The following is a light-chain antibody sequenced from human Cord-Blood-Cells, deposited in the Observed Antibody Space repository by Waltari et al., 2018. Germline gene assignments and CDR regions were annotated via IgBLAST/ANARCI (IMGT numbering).Light chain of an antibody. CDR1: QSISSY. Sequence: DSQTTPSPSSLSPSAGDGVTITCRASQSISSYLNWYQQKPGKAPKLLIYAASSLQSGVPSRFSGSGSGTDFTLTISSLQPEDFATYYCQQSYSTPQTFGQGTKVEIK. CDR3: QQSYSTPQT. CDR2: AAS. V-gene: IGKV1-39*01. J-gene: IGKJ1*01.